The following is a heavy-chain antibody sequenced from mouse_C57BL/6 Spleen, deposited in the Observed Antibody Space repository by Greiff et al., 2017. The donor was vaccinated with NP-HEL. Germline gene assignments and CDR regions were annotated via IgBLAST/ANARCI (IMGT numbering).Heavy chain of an antibody. CDR3: ARRRLWYFDV. J-gene: IGHJ1*03. CDR1: GYTFTSYW. V-gene: IGHV1-55*01. CDR2: IYPGSGST. Sequence: QVQLQQSGAELVKPGASVKMSCKASGYTFTSYWITWVKQRPGQGLEWIGDIYPGSGSTNYNEKFKSKATLTVDTSSSTAYMQLSSLTSEDSAVYYCARRRLWYFDVWGTGTTVTVSS.